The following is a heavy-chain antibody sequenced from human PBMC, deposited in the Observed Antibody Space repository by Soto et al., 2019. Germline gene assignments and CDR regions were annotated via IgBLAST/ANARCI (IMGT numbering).Heavy chain of an antibody. V-gene: IGHV4-30-2*06. J-gene: IGHJ6*02. CDR2: IYPTGTT. CDR1: GGSISSGGYS. CDR3: ARGGIVATIPHYYYYGMDV. D-gene: IGHD5-12*01. Sequence: AWETLSITCTVSGGSISSGGYSWSWIRQSPEKGLEWIGCIYPTGTTYYHPSLKSRVTIPVDTSRNQFSLNLTSVTAADTAVYYCARGGIVATIPHYYYYGMDVWGQGTTVTVSS.